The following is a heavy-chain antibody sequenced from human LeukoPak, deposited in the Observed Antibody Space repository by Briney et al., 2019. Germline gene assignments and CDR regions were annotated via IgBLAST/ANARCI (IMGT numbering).Heavy chain of an antibody. CDR2: MNPNSGNT. Sequence: ASVKVSCKASGGTFSSYAISWVRQAPGQGLEWRGWMNPNSGNTGYAQKFQGRVTMTRNTSISTAYMELSSLRSEDTAVYYCARDNVGYDAFAIWGQGTMVTVSS. J-gene: IGHJ3*02. CDR1: GGTFSSYA. D-gene: IGHD1-14*01. CDR3: ARDNVGYDAFAI. V-gene: IGHV1-8*02.